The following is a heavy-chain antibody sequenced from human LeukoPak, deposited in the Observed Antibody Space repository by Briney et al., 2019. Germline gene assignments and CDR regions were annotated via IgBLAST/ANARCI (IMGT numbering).Heavy chain of an antibody. CDR2: ISSSCRFI. D-gene: IGHD4-11*01. V-gene: IGHV3-21*04. CDR3: AKHHFYSHNAGMDV. Sequence: GGSLRLSCAASRFTFSRYSMNWVRQAPGKGLACVSSISSSCRFISYADSVKGRFTISRDNSKNTLYLQMNSLRAEDTAIYYCAKHHFYSHNAGMDVWGQGTTVTVSS. CDR1: RFTFSRYS. J-gene: IGHJ6*02.